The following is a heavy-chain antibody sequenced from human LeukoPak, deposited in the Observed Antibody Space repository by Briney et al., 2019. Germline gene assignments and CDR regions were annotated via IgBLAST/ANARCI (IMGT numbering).Heavy chain of an antibody. CDR3: AREQQQLWSYYMDV. V-gene: IGHV4-59*01. CDR1: GFTFDDYG. Sequence: PGGSLRLSCAASGFTFDDYGMSWIRQPPGKGLEWIGYIYYSGSTNYNPSLKSRVTISVDTSKNQFSLKLSSVTAADTAVYYCAREQQQLWSYYMDVWGKGTTVTISS. D-gene: IGHD6-13*01. CDR2: IYYSGST. J-gene: IGHJ6*03.